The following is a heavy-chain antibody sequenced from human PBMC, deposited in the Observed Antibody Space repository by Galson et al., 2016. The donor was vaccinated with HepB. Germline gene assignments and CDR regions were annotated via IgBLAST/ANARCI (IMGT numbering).Heavy chain of an antibody. J-gene: IGHJ6*02. CDR3: ARPLPNVGYGMDV. D-gene: IGHD2-15*01. V-gene: IGHV3-53*04. CDR2: IYGGGIT. Sequence: SLRLSCAASGFTVSTNCMSWVRQAPGKGLEWVSVIYGGGITTYADSVKGRFTISRPNSKNTLYLQMNSLRTEDTAVYYCARPLPNVGYGMDVWGQGTTVTVSS. CDR1: GFTVSTNC.